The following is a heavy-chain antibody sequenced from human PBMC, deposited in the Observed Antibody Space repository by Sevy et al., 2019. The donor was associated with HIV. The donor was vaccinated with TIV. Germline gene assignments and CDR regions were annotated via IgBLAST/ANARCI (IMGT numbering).Heavy chain of an antibody. CDR3: ARWKVDNNGYYYPDAFDI. CDR1: GFTFGDYA. CDR2: IYSGGST. V-gene: IGHV3-66*01. D-gene: IGHD3-22*01. Sequence: GGSLRLSCTASGFTFGDYAMSWFRQAPGKGLEWVSVIYSGGSTYFADSVKGRFTISRDNSKNTLYLQMNSLRAEDTAVYYGARWKVDNNGYYYPDAFDIWGQGTMVTVSS. J-gene: IGHJ3*02.